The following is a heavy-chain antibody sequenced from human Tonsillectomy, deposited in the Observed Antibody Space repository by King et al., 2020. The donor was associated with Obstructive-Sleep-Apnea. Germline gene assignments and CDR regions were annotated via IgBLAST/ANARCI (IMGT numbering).Heavy chain of an antibody. Sequence: QLQESGPGLVKLSETLSLTCTVSGGSISSYYWSWIRQPPGKGLEWIGDIYYSGSTNYNPSLKSRVIISLNTSKKQFSLKLCSVTAADTAVYYCARGGRYSSGWSPLVHWGQGTLVTVSS. V-gene: IGHV4-59*01. J-gene: IGHJ1*01. CDR1: GGSISSYY. D-gene: IGHD6-19*01. CDR3: ARGGRYSSGWSPLVH. CDR2: IYYSGST.